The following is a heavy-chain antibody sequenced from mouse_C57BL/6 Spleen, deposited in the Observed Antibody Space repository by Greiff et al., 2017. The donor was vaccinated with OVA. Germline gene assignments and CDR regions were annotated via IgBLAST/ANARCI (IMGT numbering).Heavy chain of an antibody. CDR3: ARPLTTVVAKGFAY. Sequence: DVMLVESGGGLVKPGGSLKLSCAASGFTFSDYGMHWVRQAPEKGLEWVAYISSGSSTIYYADTVQGRFTISRDNAKNTLFLQMTSLRSEDTAMYYCARPLTTVVAKGFAYWGQGTLVTVSA. V-gene: IGHV5-17*01. CDR2: ISSGSSTI. D-gene: IGHD1-1*01. CDR1: GFTFSDYG. J-gene: IGHJ3*01.